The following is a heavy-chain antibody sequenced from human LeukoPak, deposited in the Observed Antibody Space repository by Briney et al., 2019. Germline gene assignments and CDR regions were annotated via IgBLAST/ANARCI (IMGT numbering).Heavy chain of an antibody. V-gene: IGHV3-48*04. CDR2: ISSSGTSI. D-gene: IGHD3-16*01. CDR1: GFTFSSYW. Sequence: GGSLRLPCAASGFTFSSYWMSWVRQAPGKGLEWVSYISSSGTSIYYADSLKGRCTISRDNAKNSLYLQMYSLRAEDTAVYYCARGEGGDLPFDYWGQGTLVTVSS. CDR3: ARGEGGDLPFDY. J-gene: IGHJ4*02.